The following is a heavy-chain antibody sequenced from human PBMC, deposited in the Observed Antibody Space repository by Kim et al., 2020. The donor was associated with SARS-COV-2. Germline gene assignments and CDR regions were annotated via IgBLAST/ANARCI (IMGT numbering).Heavy chain of an antibody. J-gene: IGHJ6*02. Sequence: SVKGRFTISRDNSKNTLYRQMNSRRAEDTAVYYCAKDRAIADTPLYGMDVWGQGTTVTVSS. V-gene: IGHV3-33*06. CDR3: AKDRAIADTPLYGMDV. D-gene: IGHD6-13*01.